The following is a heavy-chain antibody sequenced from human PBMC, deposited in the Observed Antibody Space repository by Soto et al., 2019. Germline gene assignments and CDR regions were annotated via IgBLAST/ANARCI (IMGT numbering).Heavy chain of an antibody. CDR1: GFTFSSYS. D-gene: IGHD2-15*01. CDR3: VRSKDWAGSHRDASDI. J-gene: IGHJ3*02. CDR2: ISSSSSYI. Sequence: GGTLRLCCSASGFTFSSYSMNWVRQAPGKGLEWVSSISSSSSYIYYADSVKGRFTISRDNAKNSLYLQMNSLRAEDTAVYYCVRSKDWAGSHRDASDIWGQGTMVTV. V-gene: IGHV3-21*01.